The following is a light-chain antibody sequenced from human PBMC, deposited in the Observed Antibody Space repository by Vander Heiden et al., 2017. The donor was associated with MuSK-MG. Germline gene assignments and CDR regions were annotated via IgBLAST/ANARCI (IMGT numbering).Light chain of an antibody. J-gene: IGKJ4*01. V-gene: IGKV3-15*01. CDR2: GAS. CDR1: QSVSSY. CDR3: QQYNNWPLT. Sequence: EIVMTQSSATLSVSPGERATLSCRASQSVSSYLAWYQQKPGQAPRLLIYGASTRATGIPARFSGSGSETEFTLIISSLQSEDFAVYSCQQYNNWPLTFGGGTKVEIK.